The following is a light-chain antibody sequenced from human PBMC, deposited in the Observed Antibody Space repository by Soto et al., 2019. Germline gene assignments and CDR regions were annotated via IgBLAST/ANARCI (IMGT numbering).Light chain of an antibody. CDR3: LQHNSYPLT. CDR2: KAS. J-gene: IGKJ4*01. Sequence: DIQMTQSRSTLSGSVGDRVTITCRASQTISSWLAWYQQKPGKAPKLLIYKASTLKSGVPSRFSGSGSGTEFTLTISSLQPEDFATNYCLQHNSYPLTFGGGTKVDIK. V-gene: IGKV1-5*03. CDR1: QTISSW.